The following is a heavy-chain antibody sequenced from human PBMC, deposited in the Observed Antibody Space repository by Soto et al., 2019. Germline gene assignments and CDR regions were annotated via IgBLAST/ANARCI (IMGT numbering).Heavy chain of an antibody. CDR1: GGSISSYY. D-gene: IGHD3-10*01. V-gene: IGHV4-59*01. J-gene: IGHJ6*02. CDR2: IYHSGST. CDR3: ARGRGSGSSFYYYGMDV. Sequence: PSETLSLTCTVSGGSISSYYWSWIRQPPGKGLEWIGYIYHSGSTNYNPSLKSRVTISVDTSKNQFSLKLSSVTAADTAVYYCARGRGSGSSFYYYGMDVWGQGTTVTVYS.